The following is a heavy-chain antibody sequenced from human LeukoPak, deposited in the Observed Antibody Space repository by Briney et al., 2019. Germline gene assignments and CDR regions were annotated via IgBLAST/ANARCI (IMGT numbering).Heavy chain of an antibody. V-gene: IGHV1-46*01. J-gene: IGHJ6*02. CDR1: GYSFTSYY. CDR2: INPSGGST. Sequence: ASVKVSCKASGYSFTSYYMHWVRQAPGQGLEWMGIINPSGGSTTYAQKFQGRFTMTRDTSTSTVFMALSSLRSDDAAVYYCASPTSDIVVVPAAITSGNYYYYGMDVWGQGTTVTVSS. D-gene: IGHD2-2*02. CDR3: ASPTSDIVVVPAAITSGNYYYYGMDV.